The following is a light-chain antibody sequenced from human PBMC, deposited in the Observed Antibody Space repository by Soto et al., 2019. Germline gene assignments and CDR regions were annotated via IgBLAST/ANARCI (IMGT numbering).Light chain of an antibody. J-gene: IGKJ1*01. CDR2: AAS. CDR3: QQYNTWPPT. CDR1: QSISSY. Sequence: DIQMTQSPSSLSASVGDRFTITCRASQSISSYLNWYQQKPGKAPKLLIYAASSLQSGVPSRFSGSGSGTEFTLSIGSLQSEDFAIYYCQQYNTWPPTFGQGTKVDIK. V-gene: IGKV1-39*01.